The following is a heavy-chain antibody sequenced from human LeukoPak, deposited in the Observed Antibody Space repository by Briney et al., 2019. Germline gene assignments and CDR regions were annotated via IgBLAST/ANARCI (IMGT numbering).Heavy chain of an antibody. CDR2: ISSDGNDK. D-gene: IGHD5-12*01. CDR1: GVTFSSYG. Sequence: GGPLRLSCAASGVTFSSYGVHWVRQAPGKGLEWVALISSDGNDKLYGDSVKGRFTISRDDSKSTLYLQMNSLRAEDTAVYYCTTKVIRGNSGDDYDDWGQGTLVTVSS. V-gene: IGHV3-30*03. J-gene: IGHJ4*02. CDR3: TTKVIRGNSGDDYDD.